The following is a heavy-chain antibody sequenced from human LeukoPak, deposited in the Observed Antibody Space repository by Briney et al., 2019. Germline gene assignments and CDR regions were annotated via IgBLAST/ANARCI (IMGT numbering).Heavy chain of an antibody. V-gene: IGHV4-61*01. J-gene: IGHJ6*02. CDR1: GGSISSGSYY. CDR3: ARVKPLVGATYYYGMDV. CDR2: IYYSGST. Sequence: SETLSLTCTVSGGSISSGSYYWSWIRQHPGKGLEWIGYIYYSGSTNYNPSLKSRVTISVDTSKNQFSLKLSSVTAADTAMYYCARVKPLVGATYYYGMDVWGQGTTVTVSS. D-gene: IGHD1-26*01.